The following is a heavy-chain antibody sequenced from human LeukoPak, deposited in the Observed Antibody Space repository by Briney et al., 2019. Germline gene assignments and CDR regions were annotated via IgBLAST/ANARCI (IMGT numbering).Heavy chain of an antibody. CDR1: GYSFTSYW. CDR3: ARRGYCSGGNCFSSAFDV. Sequence: GEYLKISCKGSGYSFTSYWIAWVRQMPGKGLEWMGIIYDRDYDSRYSPSFQGQVTISVDKPTSTAYLQWSSLKASDTAVYYCARRGYCSGGNCFSSAFDVWGQGTMVTV. D-gene: IGHD2-15*01. V-gene: IGHV5-51*01. J-gene: IGHJ3*01. CDR2: IYDRDYDS.